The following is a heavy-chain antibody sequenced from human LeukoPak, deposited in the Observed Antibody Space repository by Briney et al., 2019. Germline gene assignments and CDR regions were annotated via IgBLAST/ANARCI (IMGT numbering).Heavy chain of an antibody. V-gene: IGHV3-23*01. D-gene: IGHD7-27*01. CDR3: AKVLTGSQDY. J-gene: IGHJ4*02. CDR2: IGSGSENT. CDR1: GFTFNSYA. Sequence: PGGSLRLSCAASGFTFNSYALSWVRQAPAKGLEWVSTIGSGSENTYYADSVKGRFTLSRDNSRNTLYLQMKSLRAEDTAVYFCAKVLTGSQDYWGQGNLVTVSS.